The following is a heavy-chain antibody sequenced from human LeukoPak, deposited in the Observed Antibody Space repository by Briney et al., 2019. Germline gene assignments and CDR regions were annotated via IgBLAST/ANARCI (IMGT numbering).Heavy chain of an antibody. CDR1: GGSFSGYY. CDR3: ARDRLAYSGSLGGYDY. Sequence: SETLSLTCAVYGGSFSGYYWSWIRQPPGKGLEWIGYIYYSGSTNYNPSLKSRVTISVDTSKNQFSLKLSSVTAADTAVYYCARDRLAYSGSLGGYDYWGQGTLVTVSS. D-gene: IGHD1-26*01. V-gene: IGHV4-59*01. CDR2: IYYSGST. J-gene: IGHJ4*02.